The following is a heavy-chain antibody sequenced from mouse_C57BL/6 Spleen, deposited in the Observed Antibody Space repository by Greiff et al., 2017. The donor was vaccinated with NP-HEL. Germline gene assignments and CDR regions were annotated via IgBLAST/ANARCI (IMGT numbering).Heavy chain of an antibody. CDR2: IDPSDSYT. V-gene: IGHV1-50*01. Sequence: VKLQQPGAELVKPGASVKLSCKASGYTFTSYWMQWVKQRPGQGLEWIGEIDPSDSYTNYNQKFKGKATLTVDTSSSTAYMQLSSLTSEDSAVYYCARRDSSGYVDAMDYWGQGTSVTVSS. CDR3: ARRDSSGYVDAMDY. J-gene: IGHJ4*01. D-gene: IGHD3-2*02. CDR1: GYTFTSYW.